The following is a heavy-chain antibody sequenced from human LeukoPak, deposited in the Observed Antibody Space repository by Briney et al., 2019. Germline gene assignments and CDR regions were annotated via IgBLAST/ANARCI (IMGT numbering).Heavy chain of an antibody. CDR3: ARGAVTTDFDY. V-gene: IGHV1-69*04. J-gene: IGHJ4*02. Sequence: ASVKVSCKASGGTFSSYAISWVRQAPGQGLEWMGRIIPILGIANYAQKFQGRVTITADKSTSTAYMELSSLRSEDTAVYYCARGAVTTDFDYWGQGTLVTVSS. D-gene: IGHD4-17*01. CDR1: GGTFSSYA. CDR2: IIPILGIA.